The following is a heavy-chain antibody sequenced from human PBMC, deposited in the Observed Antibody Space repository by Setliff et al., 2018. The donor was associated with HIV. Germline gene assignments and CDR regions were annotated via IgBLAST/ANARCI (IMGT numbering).Heavy chain of an antibody. V-gene: IGHV4-31*03. CDR1: GGSISSGGYY. Sequence: SETLSLTCTVSGGSISSGGYYWSWIRQHPGKGLEWIGYIYYSGSTYYNPSLKSRVTISVDTSKNQFSLKLSSVTAADTAVYYCARVIVVVPAAIGGGYYYMDVWGKGTTVTVSS. D-gene: IGHD2-2*01. J-gene: IGHJ6*03. CDR3: ARVIVVVPAAIGGGYYYMDV. CDR2: IYYSGST.